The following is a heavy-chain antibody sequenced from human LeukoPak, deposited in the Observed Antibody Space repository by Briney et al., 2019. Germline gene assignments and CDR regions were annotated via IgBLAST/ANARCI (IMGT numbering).Heavy chain of an antibody. J-gene: IGHJ4*02. CDR3: VRGSLTTSPPY. CDR2: ISSSGSTT. CDR1: GIKSGADY. Sequence: GGSLRLSCAASGIKSGADYMTWIRQAPGRGLEWTSYISSSGSTTTYAESVKGRFTISQDNAKNSLYLQMNSLRVDDTAMYYCVRGSLTTSPPYWGQGVLVIVSS. V-gene: IGHV3-11*01. D-gene: IGHD4-11*01.